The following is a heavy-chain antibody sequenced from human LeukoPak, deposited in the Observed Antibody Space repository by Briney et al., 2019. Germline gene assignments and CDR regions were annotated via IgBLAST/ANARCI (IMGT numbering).Heavy chain of an antibody. J-gene: IGHJ4*02. CDR3: AREPHPEGFDY. V-gene: IGHV1-2*06. CDR1: GYTFTGYY. CDR2: INPNSGGT. Sequence: ASVKVSCKASGYTFTGYYMHWVRQAPGQGLEWIGRINPNSGGTNYAQKFQGRVTMTRDMSISTAYMELSRLRSDDTAVYYCAREPHPEGFDYWGQGTLVTVSS. D-gene: IGHD1-14*01.